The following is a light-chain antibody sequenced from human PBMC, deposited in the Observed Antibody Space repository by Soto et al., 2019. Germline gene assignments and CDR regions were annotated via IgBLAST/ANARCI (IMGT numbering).Light chain of an antibody. V-gene: IGLV2-14*01. CDR3: SSYTSRSSHYV. CDR2: EVS. Sequence: QSALTQPASVSGSPGQSTTISCTGTNSDIGDYNYVSWYQQHPGRAPKLIISEVSNRPSGVSNRFFGSKSGNAASLTISGLQAEDEADYYCSSYTSRSSHYVFGTGTKVTVL. J-gene: IGLJ1*01. CDR1: NSDIGDYNY.